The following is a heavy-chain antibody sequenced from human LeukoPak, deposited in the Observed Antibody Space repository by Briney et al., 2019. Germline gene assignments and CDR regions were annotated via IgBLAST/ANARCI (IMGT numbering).Heavy chain of an antibody. CDR2: FDPEDGET. V-gene: IGHV1-24*01. J-gene: IGHJ5*02. CDR1: GYTLTELS. D-gene: IGHD1-26*01. CDR3: ARDNSAGDNAWWFDP. Sequence: ASVKVSCKVSGYTLTELSMHWVRQAPGKGLEWMGGFDPEDGETIYAQKFQGRVTMTRDMSTSTDYMELSSLRSEDTPIYYCARDNSAGDNAWWFDPWGRGTLVTVSS.